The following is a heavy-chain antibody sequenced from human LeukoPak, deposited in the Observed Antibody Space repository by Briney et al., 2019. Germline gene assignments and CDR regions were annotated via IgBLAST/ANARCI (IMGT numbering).Heavy chain of an antibody. D-gene: IGHD6-13*01. CDR3: ARVGPYSSSWYYFDY. CDR1: GFTFSDDY. CDR2: ISSSSSYT. J-gene: IGHJ4*02. V-gene: IGHV3-11*05. Sequence: GGSLRLSCAASGFTFSDDYMSWIRQAPGKGLEWVSYISSSSSYTNYADSVKGRFTISRDNAKNSLYLQMNSLRAEDTAVYYCARVGPYSSSWYYFDYWGQGTLVTVSS.